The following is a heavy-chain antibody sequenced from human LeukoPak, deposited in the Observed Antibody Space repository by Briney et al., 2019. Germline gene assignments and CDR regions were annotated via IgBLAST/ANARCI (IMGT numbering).Heavy chain of an antibody. CDR1: GFTFSSYW. Sequence: GSLILSCAASGFTFSSYWMGWVRQAPGQGLEWVANIKHEGSEKYYVDSVKGRFTISRDNAKNSLYLQMSSLRAEDTAVYYCARARGWQPNYYYYYMDVWGTGTTVTVSS. CDR3: ARARGWQPNYYYYYMDV. CDR2: IKHEGSEK. J-gene: IGHJ6*03. V-gene: IGHV3-7*01. D-gene: IGHD2-15*01.